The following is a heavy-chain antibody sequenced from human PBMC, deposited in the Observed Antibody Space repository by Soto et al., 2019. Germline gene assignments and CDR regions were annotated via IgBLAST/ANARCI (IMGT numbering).Heavy chain of an antibody. V-gene: IGHV1-3*01. CDR2: INAGNGNT. D-gene: IGHD3-22*01. Sequence: ASVKVSCKASGYTFTSCARHWVRQAHGQRLEWMGWINAGNGNTKYSQKFQGRVTITRDTSASTAYMELSSLRSEDTAVYYCARGSTMIASNFGYWGQGTLVT. J-gene: IGHJ4*02. CDR3: ARGSTMIASNFGY. CDR1: GYTFTSCA.